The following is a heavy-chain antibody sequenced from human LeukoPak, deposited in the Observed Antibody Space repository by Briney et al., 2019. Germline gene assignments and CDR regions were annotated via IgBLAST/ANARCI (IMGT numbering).Heavy chain of an antibody. CDR1: GFTFSNYA. V-gene: IGHV3-30*04. CDR3: AKGYTSGSGYFDY. CDR2: IRYDGSNK. J-gene: IGHJ4*02. D-gene: IGHD5-18*01. Sequence: PGRSLRLSCAASGFTFSNYAMHWVRQAPGKGLEWVALIRYDGSNKYYADSVKGRFTISRDNSKNTLSLQMNSLRAEDTAVYYCAKGYTSGSGYFDYWGQGTLVTVSS.